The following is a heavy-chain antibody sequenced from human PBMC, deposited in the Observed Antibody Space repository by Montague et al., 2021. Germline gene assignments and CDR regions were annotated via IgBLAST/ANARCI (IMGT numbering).Heavy chain of an antibody. Sequence: TLSLTCSVSGSSISSGGFYWSWIRQHPGKGPEWIGSIYDSGSTNYNPSLKSRLTLSRDTSKNQVSLRLTSVTAAETAVYYCASSWGYCSGGRCDTFDYWGQGTLVTVTS. D-gene: IGHD2-15*01. V-gene: IGHV4-31*03. J-gene: IGHJ4*02. CDR3: ASSWGYCSGGRCDTFDY. CDR1: GSSISSGGFY. CDR2: IYDSGST.